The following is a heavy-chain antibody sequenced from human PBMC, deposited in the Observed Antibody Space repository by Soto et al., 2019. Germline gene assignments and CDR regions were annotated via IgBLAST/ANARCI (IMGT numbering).Heavy chain of an antibody. CDR1: GYTFTSYA. V-gene: IGHV1-3*01. J-gene: IGHJ4*02. Sequence: ASVKVSCKASGYTFTSYAMHWVRQAPGQRLEWMGWINAGNGNTKYSQKFQGRVTITRDTSASTAYMELSSLRSEDTAVYYCARGITIHTPLDYWGQGTLVTVAS. CDR2: INAGNGNT. CDR3: ARGITIHTPLDY. D-gene: IGHD3-3*01.